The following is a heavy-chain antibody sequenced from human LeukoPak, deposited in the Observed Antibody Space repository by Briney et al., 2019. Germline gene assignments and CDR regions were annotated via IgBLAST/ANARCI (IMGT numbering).Heavy chain of an antibody. CDR3: ARDLGGKYDFWSGYPRPIDY. D-gene: IGHD3-3*01. CDR2: INPNSGGT. Sequence: ASVKVSCKASGYTFTAYYKHWVRQAPGQGLEWMGWINPNSGGTNYAQKFQGRVTMTRDTSISTAYMELSRLRSDDTAVYYCARDLGGKYDFWSGYPRPIDYWGQGTLVTVSS. J-gene: IGHJ4*02. V-gene: IGHV1-2*02. CDR1: GYTFTAYY.